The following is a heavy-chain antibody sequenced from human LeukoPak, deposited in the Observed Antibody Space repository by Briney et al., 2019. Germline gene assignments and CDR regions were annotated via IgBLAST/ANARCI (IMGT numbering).Heavy chain of an antibody. CDR2: IYYSGST. V-gene: IGHV4-30-4*08. D-gene: IGHD3-10*01. CDR3: ARDNPGSYSHYGMDV. CDR1: GGSISSGSYY. Sequence: SETLSLTCTVSGGSISSGSYYWSWIRQPAGKGLEWIGYIYYSGSTYYNPSLKSRVTISVDTSKNQFSLKLSSVTAADTAVYYCARDNPGSYSHYGMDVWGKGTTVTVSS. J-gene: IGHJ6*04.